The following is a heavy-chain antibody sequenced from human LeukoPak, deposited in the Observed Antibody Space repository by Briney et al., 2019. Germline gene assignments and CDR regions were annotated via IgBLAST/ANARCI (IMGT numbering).Heavy chain of an antibody. V-gene: IGHV3-74*01. CDR2: IDLAGEYT. Sequence: GGSLRLSCGASGFPFSSYAMHWVRQAPGKGLMWVSTIDLAGEYTTYADSVKGRFTISRDNAKDTLYLQMNSLRAEDTAVYYCASGNSHAFDIWGQGTMVTVSS. CDR3: ASGNSHAFDI. CDR1: GFPFSSYA. J-gene: IGHJ3*02.